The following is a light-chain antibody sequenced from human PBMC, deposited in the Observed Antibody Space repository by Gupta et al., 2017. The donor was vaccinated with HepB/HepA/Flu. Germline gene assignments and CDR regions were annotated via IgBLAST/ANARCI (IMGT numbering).Light chain of an antibody. CDR3: CSYTSSSTWV. V-gene: IGLV2-14*03. J-gene: IGLJ3*02. CDR2: DVS. Sequence: QSALTQPASVSGSPGQSITISCTGTSSDVGGYKYVSWYQQHPGKAPKLMIYDVSNRPSGVSNRFSGSKSGNTDSLTISGLQAEDEADYYCCSYTSSSTWVFGGGTKLTVL. CDR1: SSDVGGYKY.